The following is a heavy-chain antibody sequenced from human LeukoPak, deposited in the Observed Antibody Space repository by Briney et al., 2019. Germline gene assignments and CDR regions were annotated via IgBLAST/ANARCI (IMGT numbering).Heavy chain of an antibody. J-gene: IGHJ3*02. CDR3: ARDLVGATLDAFDI. D-gene: IGHD1-26*01. Sequence: SVNVSCKASGGTFSSYAISWVRQAPGQGLEWMGGIIPIFGTANYAQKFQGRVTITADESTSTAYMELSSLRSEATAVYYCARDLVGATLDAFDIWGQGTMVTVSS. V-gene: IGHV1-69*13. CDR1: GGTFSSYA. CDR2: IIPIFGTA.